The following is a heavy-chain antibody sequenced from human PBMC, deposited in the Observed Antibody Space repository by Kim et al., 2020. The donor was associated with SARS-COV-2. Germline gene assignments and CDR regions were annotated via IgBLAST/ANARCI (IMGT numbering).Heavy chain of an antibody. CDR2: ISYDGSNK. J-gene: IGHJ6*02. V-gene: IGHV3-30*18. D-gene: IGHD3-9*01. CDR3: AKDLSASYYDILTGSLGGNGMDV. CDR1: GFTFSSYG. Sequence: GGSLRLSCAASGFTFSSYGMHWVRQAPGKGLEWVAVISYDGSNKYYADSVKGRFTISRDNSKNTLYLQMNSLRAEDTAVYYCAKDLSASYYDILTGSLGGNGMDVWGQGTTVTVSS.